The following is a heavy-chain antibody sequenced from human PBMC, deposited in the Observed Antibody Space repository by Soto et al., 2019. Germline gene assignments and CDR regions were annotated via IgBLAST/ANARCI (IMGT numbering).Heavy chain of an antibody. V-gene: IGHV4-31*03. CDR3: ASRLLRYFDWLGGYGMDV. CDR2: IYYSGST. J-gene: IGHJ6*02. CDR1: GGSLSSGGYY. D-gene: IGHD3-9*01. Sequence: SETLSLTCTVSGGSLSSGGYYWSWIRQHPGKGLEWIGYIYYSGSTYYNPSLKSRVTISVDTSKNQFSLKLSSVTAADTAVYYCASRLLRYFDWLGGYGMDVWGQGTTVTVSS.